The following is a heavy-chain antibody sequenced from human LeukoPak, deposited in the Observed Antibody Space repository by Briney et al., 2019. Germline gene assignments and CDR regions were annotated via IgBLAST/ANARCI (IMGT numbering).Heavy chain of an antibody. CDR2: ISSSSSYI. V-gene: IGHV3-21*01. CDR3: ARGAVTADWYFDL. D-gene: IGHD2-21*02. CDR1: GFTFSSYS. Sequence: GGSLRLSCAASGFTFSSYSMNWVRQAPGKGLEWVSSISSSSSYIYYADSVKGRFTISRDNAKNSLYLQMNSLRAEDTAVYYCARGAVTADWYFDLWGRGTLVTVSS. J-gene: IGHJ2*01.